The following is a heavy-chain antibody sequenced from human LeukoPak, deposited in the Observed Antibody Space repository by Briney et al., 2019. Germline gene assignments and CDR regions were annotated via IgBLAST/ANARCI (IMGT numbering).Heavy chain of an antibody. CDR1: GYTFTSYG. D-gene: IGHD4-17*01. CDR2: ISAYNGNT. V-gene: IGHV1-18*01. CDR3: ASRTRTGAFDI. J-gene: IGHJ3*02. Sequence: GASVKVSCKASGYTFTSYGISWVRQAPGQGLEWMGWISAYNGNTNYAQKLQGRVTMTTDTSTSTAYMELSSLRSEDTAVYYCASRTRTGAFDIWGQGTMVTVSS.